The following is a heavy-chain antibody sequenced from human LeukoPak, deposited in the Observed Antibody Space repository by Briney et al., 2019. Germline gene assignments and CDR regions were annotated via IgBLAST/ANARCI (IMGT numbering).Heavy chain of an antibody. D-gene: IGHD3-3*01. CDR3: ARVGSGYPKNWFDP. Sequence: SQTLSLTCTVSGGSISSGSYYWSWIRQPAGKGLEWIGRIYTSGSTNYNPSLKSRVTISVDTSKNQFSLKLSSVTAADTAVYYCARVGSGYPKNWFDPWGQGTLVTVSS. CDR1: GGSISSGSYY. CDR2: IYTSGST. J-gene: IGHJ5*02. V-gene: IGHV4-61*02.